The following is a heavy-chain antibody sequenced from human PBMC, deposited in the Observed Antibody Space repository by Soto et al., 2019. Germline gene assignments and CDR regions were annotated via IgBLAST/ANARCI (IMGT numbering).Heavy chain of an antibody. CDR1: GYNFTNYW. D-gene: IGHD1-26*01. Sequence: GESLKISCKGSGYNFTNYWIGWVRQMPGKGLEWMGIIHPGDSDTIYSPSFQGQVTISADKSISTAYLQWSSLKASDTAVYYCAMWVSGSEAYYYYGMDVWGQGTTVTVSS. CDR2: IHPGDSDT. J-gene: IGHJ6*02. V-gene: IGHV5-51*01. CDR3: AMWVSGSEAYYYYGMDV.